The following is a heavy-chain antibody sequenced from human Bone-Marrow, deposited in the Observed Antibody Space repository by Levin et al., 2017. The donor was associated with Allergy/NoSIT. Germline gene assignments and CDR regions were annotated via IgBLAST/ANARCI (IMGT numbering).Heavy chain of an antibody. V-gene: IGHV5-51*01. CDR1: GYSFTSYW. Sequence: GGSLRLSCKGSGYSFTSYWIGWVRQMPGKGLEWMGIIYPGDSDTRYSPSFQGQVTISADKSISTAYLQWSSLKASDTAMYYCARQPDSSSWYGKYFDYWGQGTLVTVSS. D-gene: IGHD6-13*01. CDR3: ARQPDSSSWYGKYFDY. J-gene: IGHJ4*02. CDR2: IYPGDSDT.